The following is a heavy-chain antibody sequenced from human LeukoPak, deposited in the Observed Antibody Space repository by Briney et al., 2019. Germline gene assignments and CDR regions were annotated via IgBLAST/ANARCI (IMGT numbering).Heavy chain of an antibody. J-gene: IGHJ6*03. CDR2: ISGSGGST. CDR3: AKPMGLGFLEWHDQPYYYYYMDV. V-gene: IGHV3-23*01. Sequence: GGSLRLSCAPSGFTFASHAMSWVRQAPGKGLEWVSAISGSGGSTYYADSVKGRFTISRDNSKNTLYLQMNSLRAEDTAVYYCAKPMGLGFLEWHDQPYYYYYMDVWGKGTTVTVFS. CDR1: GFTFASHA. D-gene: IGHD3-3*01.